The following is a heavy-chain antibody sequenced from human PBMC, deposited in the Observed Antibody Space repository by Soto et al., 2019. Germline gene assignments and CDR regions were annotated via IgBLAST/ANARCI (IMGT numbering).Heavy chain of an antibody. J-gene: IGHJ5*02. CDR2: IWYDGSTK. CDR3: ARFYASGSFRFDP. V-gene: IGHV3-33*01. Sequence: PGGSLRLSCAASGFTFSSSGMHWVRQSPGKGLEWVALIWYDGSTKYFADSVKGRFTISRDNSKNTLYLQMNTLRAEDTAVYYCARFYASGSFRFDPWGQGTLVTVSS. D-gene: IGHD3-10*01. CDR1: GFTFSSSG.